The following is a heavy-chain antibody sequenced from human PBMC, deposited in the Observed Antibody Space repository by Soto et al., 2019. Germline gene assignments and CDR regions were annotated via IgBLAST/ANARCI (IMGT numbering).Heavy chain of an antibody. CDR3: AKDRGPYCSGGICYPPSWFDP. CDR2: ITGIDGRT. J-gene: IGHJ5*02. V-gene: IGHV3-23*01. D-gene: IGHD2-15*01. CDR1: GFTFGNYA. Sequence: GGSLRLPCVGSGFTFGNYAMSWVRQAPGEGLEWVSSITGIDGRTYYADSVKGRFTISRDNPKNTLYLQMNNLRAEDTAMFYCAKDRGPYCSGGICYPPSWFDPWGQGTQVTVSS.